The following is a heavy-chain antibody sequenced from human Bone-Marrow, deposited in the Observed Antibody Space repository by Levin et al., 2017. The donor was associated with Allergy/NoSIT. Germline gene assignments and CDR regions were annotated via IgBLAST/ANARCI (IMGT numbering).Heavy chain of an antibody. CDR1: GFSFSNSW. CDR2: IKQDGSEK. Sequence: ASVKVSCAASGFSFSNSWMTWVRQAPGKGLEWVANIKQDGSEKYYVDSVQGRFTISRDNAKNSLYLQMNSLRAEDTAVYYCAKQTMMDVWGQGTTVTVSS. V-gene: IGHV3-7*01. D-gene: IGHD5-24*01. CDR3: AKQTMMDV. J-gene: IGHJ6*02.